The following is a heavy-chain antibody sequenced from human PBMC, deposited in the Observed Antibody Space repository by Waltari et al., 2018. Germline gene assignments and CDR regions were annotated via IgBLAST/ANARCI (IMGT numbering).Heavy chain of an antibody. J-gene: IGHJ4*02. Sequence: QLQLQESGPGLVKPSETLSLTCTVSGGSISSSSYYWGWIRQPPGKGLEWIGSIYYSGVTYYNPSRKSRVTISVDTSKNQCSLKRSSVTAADTAVYYCARPSDGYNSWAFDYWGQGTLVTVSS. CDR1: GGSISSSSYY. CDR3: ARPSDGYNSWAFDY. D-gene: IGHD5-12*01. V-gene: IGHV4-39*01. CDR2: IYYSGVT.